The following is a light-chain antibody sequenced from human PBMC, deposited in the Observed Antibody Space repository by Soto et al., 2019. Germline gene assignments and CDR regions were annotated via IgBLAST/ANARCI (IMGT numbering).Light chain of an antibody. Sequence: QSVLTQPPSVSGAPGQTVTISCTGNSSNIGAGYDVHWYQQLPGTAPKLLIYGNNNRPSGVPDRFSGSKSGTSASLAITGLQAEDEADFYCQSYHSSLSAVVFGGGTKLTVL. V-gene: IGLV1-40*01. J-gene: IGLJ2*01. CDR1: SSNIGAGYD. CDR2: GNN. CDR3: QSYHSSLSAVV.